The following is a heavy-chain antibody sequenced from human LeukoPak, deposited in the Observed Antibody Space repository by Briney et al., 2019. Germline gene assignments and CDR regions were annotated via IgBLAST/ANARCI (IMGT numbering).Heavy chain of an antibody. Sequence: PGGSLRLSCAASGFTASSNYMSWVRQAPGKGLEWVSVIYSDDRTYYADSVKGRFTISRHTSKKTLYLQMNSLRAEDTAVYYCAREVMAKRRAFDMWGQGTVVTVSS. CDR3: AREVMAKRRAFDM. J-gene: IGHJ3*02. V-gene: IGHV3-53*04. D-gene: IGHD2-8*01. CDR2: IYSDDRT. CDR1: GFTASSNY.